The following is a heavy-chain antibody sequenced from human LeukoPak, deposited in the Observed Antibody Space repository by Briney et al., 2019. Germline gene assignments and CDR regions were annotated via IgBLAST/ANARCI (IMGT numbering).Heavy chain of an antibody. V-gene: IGHV3-53*01. CDR1: GFTVSSSY. Sequence: GGSLRLSCVVSGFTVSSSYMYWVRQAPGKGLEWVSFFYRGETTYYAESVRGRFTISRDISKNTLYLLMNSLIPEDTAVYYCAREETTVTLFDYWGQGTLVTVSS. CDR3: AREETTVTLFDY. CDR2: FYRGETT. D-gene: IGHD4-17*01. J-gene: IGHJ4*02.